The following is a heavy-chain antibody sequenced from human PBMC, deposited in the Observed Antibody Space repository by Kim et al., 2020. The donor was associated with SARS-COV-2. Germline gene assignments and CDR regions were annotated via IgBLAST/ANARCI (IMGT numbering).Heavy chain of an antibody. V-gene: IGHV3-30*02. CDR3: AKVAANYYYIDA. Sequence: ADSVKGRFTISRDNSRNMLYLEMNSLRVEDTAVYYCAKVAANYYYIDAWGKGTTVTVSS. J-gene: IGHJ6*03. D-gene: IGHD6-25*01.